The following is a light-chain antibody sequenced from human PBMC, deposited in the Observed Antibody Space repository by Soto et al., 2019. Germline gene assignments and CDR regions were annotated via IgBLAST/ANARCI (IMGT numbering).Light chain of an antibody. CDR1: QSLSSN. J-gene: IGKJ4*01. Sequence: EIVLRQFRDTLCVSPGERATLSCRASQSLSSNVAWYQQRPGQAPRLLIYATSSRASDVPARFSGSGSGTEFTLTIASLQSEDFAIYYCQQYNHWPRMLSFGGGTKLDIK. CDR2: ATS. V-gene: IGKV3-15*01. CDR3: QQYNHWPRMLS.